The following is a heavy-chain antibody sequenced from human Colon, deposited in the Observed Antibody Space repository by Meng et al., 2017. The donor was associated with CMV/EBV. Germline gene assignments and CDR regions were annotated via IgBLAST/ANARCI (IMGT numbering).Heavy chain of an antibody. CDR1: GFTFTTYE. D-gene: IGHD1-26*01. Sequence: GESLKISCATSGFTFTTYEIIWVRQAPGKGLGWVAYISTSGSAIHYVDSVMGRFTISRDNAKSTQYLQMNSLRVEDTAIYYCAKGRFTSSTYYLIALFDYWGQGTLVTVSS. CDR2: ISTSGSAI. CDR3: AKGRFTSSTYYLIALFDY. V-gene: IGHV3-48*03. J-gene: IGHJ4*02.